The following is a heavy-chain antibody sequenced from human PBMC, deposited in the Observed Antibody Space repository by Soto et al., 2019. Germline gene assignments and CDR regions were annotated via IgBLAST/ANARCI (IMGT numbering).Heavy chain of an antibody. CDR2: IYPGDSDT. CDR3: TRRGPTHNWFDP. Sequence: PGESLKISCKGSGYGFTTYWIAWGLQMPGKGLEWMGVIYPGDSDTRYSPSFQGQVTISADKSINTAYLQRSSLKASDTAIYYCTRRGPTHNWFDPWGQGTLVTVSS. CDR1: GYGFTTYW. J-gene: IGHJ5*02. D-gene: IGHD5-12*01. V-gene: IGHV5-51*01.